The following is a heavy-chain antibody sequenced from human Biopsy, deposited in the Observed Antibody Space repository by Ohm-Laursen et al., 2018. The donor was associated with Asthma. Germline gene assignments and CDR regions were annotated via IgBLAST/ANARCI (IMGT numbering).Heavy chain of an antibody. J-gene: IGHJ4*02. Sequence: SLRLSCAAPGFTFSSSAMSWVRQAPGKGLERFSAITGSGGTTYYADSVRGRFTISRDNSKSTLFLQMDSLSAEDTAVYYCAKDFRGIAVAGDRGFDYWGQGTLVTVSS. CDR1: GFTFSSSA. D-gene: IGHD6-19*01. CDR2: ITGSGGTT. V-gene: IGHV3-23*01. CDR3: AKDFRGIAVAGDRGFDY.